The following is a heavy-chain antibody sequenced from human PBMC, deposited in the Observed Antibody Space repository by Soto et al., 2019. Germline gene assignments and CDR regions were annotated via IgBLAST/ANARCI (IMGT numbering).Heavy chain of an antibody. J-gene: IGHJ6*02. D-gene: IGHD6-13*01. CDR3: ARPSYSRSGMDV. CDR2: IDPSDSYT. CDR1: GYRFTNYW. V-gene: IGHV5-10-1*01. Sequence: PGESLKISCKGSGYRFTNYWIIWLRQMPGKGLEWMGRIDPSDSYTNYSPSFRGRVTISADKSISTAYLHWSSLKASDSAIYYCARPSYSRSGMDVWGQGTTVTVSS.